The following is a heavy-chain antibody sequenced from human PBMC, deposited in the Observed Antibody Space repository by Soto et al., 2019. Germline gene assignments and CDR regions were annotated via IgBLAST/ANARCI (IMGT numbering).Heavy chain of an antibody. CDR3: AKDIGGPDYGDYGFDS. D-gene: IGHD4-17*01. V-gene: IGHV3-9*01. CDR1: GFTFDDYA. Sequence: EVQLVESGGGLVQPGRSLRLSCASSGFTFDDYAMHWVRQPPGKGLEWVSGISWDGSRAGYADSVKGRFTISRDNARNSMYLQINSLRPEDTALYYCAKDIGGPDYGDYGFDSWGQGTLSTVSS. CDR2: ISWDGSRA. J-gene: IGHJ4*02.